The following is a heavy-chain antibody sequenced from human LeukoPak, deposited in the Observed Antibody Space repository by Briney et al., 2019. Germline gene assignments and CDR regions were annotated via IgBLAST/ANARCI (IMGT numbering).Heavy chain of an antibody. D-gene: IGHD6-13*01. CDR1: GFTFSSYA. Sequence: GGFLGLSCAASGFTFSSYAMHWVRQAPGKGLEWVAVISYDGSNKYYADSVKGRFTISRDNSKNTLYLQMNSLRAEDTAVYYCAKDTDIAAAGYYFDYWGQGTLVTVSS. J-gene: IGHJ4*02. CDR3: AKDTDIAAAGYYFDY. CDR2: ISYDGSNK. V-gene: IGHV3-30-3*01.